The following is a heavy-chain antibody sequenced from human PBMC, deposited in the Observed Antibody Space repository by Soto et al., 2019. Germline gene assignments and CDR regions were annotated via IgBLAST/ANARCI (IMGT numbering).Heavy chain of an antibody. CDR1: GYTFSSYG. J-gene: IGHJ4*02. CDR3: ASTLPPIDY. D-gene: IGHD1-26*01. CDR2: ISAYNGNT. Sequence: QVQLVQSGAEVKKPGASVKVSCKASGYTFSSYGISWVRQAPGQGLEWMGWISAYNGNTNYAQKLQGRVTMTTDTSASTAYIALRSLRSDDTAVYYCASTLPPIDYWGQGTLVTVSS. V-gene: IGHV1-18*01.